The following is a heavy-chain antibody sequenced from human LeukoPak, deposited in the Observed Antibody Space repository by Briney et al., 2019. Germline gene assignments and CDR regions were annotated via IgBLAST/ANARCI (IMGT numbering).Heavy chain of an antibody. CDR2: ISAYSGDT. Sequence: ASVKVSCKASGHSFATYGISWVRQAPGQGLEWMGWISAYSGDTNYAQKPQGRVTITTDTSTPTAYMKLRSLRSDDTAVYYCAREGKQWLQYYFDYWGQGTLVTVSS. D-gene: IGHD6-19*01. V-gene: IGHV1-18*01. CDR1: GHSFATYG. CDR3: AREGKQWLQYYFDY. J-gene: IGHJ4*02.